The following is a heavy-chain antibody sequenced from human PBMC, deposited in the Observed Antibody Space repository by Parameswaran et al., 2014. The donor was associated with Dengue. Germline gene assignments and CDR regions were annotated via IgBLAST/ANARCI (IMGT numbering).Heavy chain of an antibody. V-gene: IGHV4-39*01. J-gene: IGHJ2*01. Sequence: PGKGLEWIGSIYYSGSTYYNPSLKSRVTISVDTSKNQFSLKLSSVTAADTAVYYCARQNTPRVAWYFDLWGRGTLVTVSS. CDR3: ARQNTPRVAWYFDL. D-gene: IGHD2-15*01. CDR2: IYYSGST.